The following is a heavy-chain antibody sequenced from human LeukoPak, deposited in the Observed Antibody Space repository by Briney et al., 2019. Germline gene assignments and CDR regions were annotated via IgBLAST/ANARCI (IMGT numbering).Heavy chain of an antibody. CDR3: ARRDIVATIST. CDR1: GGSISSGDYY. CDR2: IYYSGTT. J-gene: IGHJ4*02. V-gene: IGHV4-30-4*08. Sequence: PSETLSLTCTVSGGSISSGDYYWSWIRQPPEKGLEWIGYIYYSGTTFYNPSLKSRLIISVDTSKNQFSLRLSSVTAADTAVYYCARRDIVATISTWGQGTLVTVSS. D-gene: IGHD5-12*01.